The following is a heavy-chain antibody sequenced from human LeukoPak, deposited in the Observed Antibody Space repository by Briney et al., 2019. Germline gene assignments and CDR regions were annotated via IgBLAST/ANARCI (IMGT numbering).Heavy chain of an antibody. V-gene: IGHV5-51*01. CDR2: MYPGDSDT. CDR3: ARQTYPSAHFVY. Sequence: GESLKISCKGSGYSFTSYWIGWVRQMPGKGLEWMGIMYPGDSDTRYRPSFQGQVAISADKSNSTAYLQWRSLKASDTAMYYCARQTYPSAHFVYWGQGTLVTVSS. CDR1: GYSFTSYW. J-gene: IGHJ4*02.